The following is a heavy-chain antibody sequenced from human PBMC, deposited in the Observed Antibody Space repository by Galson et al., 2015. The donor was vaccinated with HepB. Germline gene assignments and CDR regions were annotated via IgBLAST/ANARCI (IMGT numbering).Heavy chain of an antibody. D-gene: IGHD6-6*01. Sequence: SLRLSCAASGFTFSDYSMTWFRQAPGKGLEWVSFIGSTATYTTYADSVKGRFTISRDNAKNSLYLEMNSLRAEDTAVYYCARRSLAQRGDDYWGQGTLVTVSS. CDR1: GFTFSDYS. CDR3: ARRSLAQRGDDY. J-gene: IGHJ4*02. CDR2: IGSTATYT. V-gene: IGHV3-11*06.